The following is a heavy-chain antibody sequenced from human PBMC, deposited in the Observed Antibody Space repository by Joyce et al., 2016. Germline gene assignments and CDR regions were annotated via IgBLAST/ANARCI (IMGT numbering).Heavy chain of an antibody. J-gene: IGHJ4*02. D-gene: IGHD5-12*01. CDR2: ISYDGLFQ. V-gene: IGHV3-30*04. CDR3: ARETGYSGSDSGRYFDN. CDR1: GFTFSSYP. Sequence: QVQLVESGGGVVQPGRSLTLSCEASGFTFSSYPMHWVRQAPGKGLEWVAVISYDGLFQFYADSVKGRFTFSRDNSKNTLYLQLNSLRTEDTAMYYCARETGYSGSDSGRYFDNWGQGTLVTVSS.